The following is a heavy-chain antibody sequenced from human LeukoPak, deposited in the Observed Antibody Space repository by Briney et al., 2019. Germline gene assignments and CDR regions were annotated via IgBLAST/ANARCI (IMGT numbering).Heavy chain of an antibody. V-gene: IGHV4-34*01. J-gene: IGHJ4*02. CDR2: ISHSGGT. Sequence: SETLSLTCAVYGASFTGYYWSWIRQPPGKGLEWIGEISHSGGTNYNPSLKSRVTISVDTFKNQFSLKLSSVTAADTAVYYCARQGRWLQSVNRYIDYWGQGTLVTVSS. CDR3: ARQGRWLQSVNRYIDY. D-gene: IGHD5-24*01. CDR1: GASFTGYY.